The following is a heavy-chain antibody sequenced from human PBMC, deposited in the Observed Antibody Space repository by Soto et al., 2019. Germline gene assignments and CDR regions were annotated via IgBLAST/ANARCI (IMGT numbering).Heavy chain of an antibody. V-gene: IGHV4-34*02. CDR3: ARGREYCSGGSCGAPYRPGSLDP. Sequence: QVQLQQWGAGLLKPSETLSLACAVYGGSFSDHYWSWIRQSPGKGLEWIGEINHSGSTNYNPSLKSRLTISVDTSKNQFSLRLSSVTAADTAVYYCARGREYCSGGSCGAPYRPGSLDPWGQGALVIVSS. D-gene: IGHD2-15*01. CDR1: GGSFSDHY. J-gene: IGHJ5*02. CDR2: INHSGST.